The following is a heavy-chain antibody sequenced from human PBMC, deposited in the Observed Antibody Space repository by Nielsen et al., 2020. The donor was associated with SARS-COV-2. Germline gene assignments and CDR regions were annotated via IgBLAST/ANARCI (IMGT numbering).Heavy chain of an antibody. D-gene: IGHD6-19*01. J-gene: IGHJ6*02. V-gene: IGHV3-30*03. CDR2: ISYDGSNK. Sequence: GGSLRLSCAASGFTFSSYGMHWVRQAPGKGLEWVAVISYDGSNKYYADSVKGRFTISRDNSKNTLYLQMNSLRAEDTAVYYCARDYSSGWYLYEYDYGMDVWGQGTTVTASS. CDR3: ARDYSSGWYLYEYDYGMDV. CDR1: GFTFSSYG.